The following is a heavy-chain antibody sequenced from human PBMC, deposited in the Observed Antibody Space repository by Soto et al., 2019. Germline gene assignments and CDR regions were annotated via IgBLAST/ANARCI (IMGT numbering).Heavy chain of an antibody. J-gene: IGHJ5*02. V-gene: IGHV4-59*01. D-gene: IGHD1-26*01. CDR2: IYYSGST. CDR1: GGSISSYY. CDR3: ARARVGATTGWFDP. Sequence: SETLSLTCTVSGGSISSYYWSWIRQPPGKGLEWIGYIYYSGSTNYNPSLKSRVTISVDTSENQFSLKLSSVTAADTAVYYCARARVGATTGWFDPWGQGTLVTVSS.